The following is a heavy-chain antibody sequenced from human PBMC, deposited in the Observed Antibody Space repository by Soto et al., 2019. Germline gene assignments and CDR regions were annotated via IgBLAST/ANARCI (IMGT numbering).Heavy chain of an antibody. V-gene: IGHV4-59*08. D-gene: IGHD5-18*01. CDR3: ASVDTAMVSYYYGMDV. CDR2: IYNSGTT. Sequence: PSETLSLTCSVSGGSISDYYWNWIRQPPGKGLEWIGYIYNSGTTNYNPSLWGRVAISVDTSKKQFSLKLSSVTAADTAVYYCASVDTAMVSYYYGMDVWGQGTTVTVSS. J-gene: IGHJ6*02. CDR1: GGSISDYY.